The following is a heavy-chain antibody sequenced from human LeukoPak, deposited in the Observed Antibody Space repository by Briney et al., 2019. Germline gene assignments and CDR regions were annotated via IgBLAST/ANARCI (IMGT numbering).Heavy chain of an antibody. CDR2: ISSSSYI. Sequence: GGSLRLSRAASGFTFNTYGMHWVRQAPGQGLEWVSYISSSSYIYYADSVKGRFTISRDNAENSLYLQMNSLRAEDTAVYYCARGSEGYCSGGGCYYGMDVWGQGTTVTVSS. CDR3: ARGSEGYCSGGGCYYGMDV. D-gene: IGHD2-15*01. J-gene: IGHJ6*01. CDR1: GFTFNTYG. V-gene: IGHV3-21*01.